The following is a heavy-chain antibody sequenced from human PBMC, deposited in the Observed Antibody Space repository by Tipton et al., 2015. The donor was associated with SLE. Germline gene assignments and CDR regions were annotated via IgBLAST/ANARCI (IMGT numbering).Heavy chain of an antibody. V-gene: IGHV4-39*02. D-gene: IGHD6-13*01. CDR3: ARDRRLIAAPSFDY. Sequence: TLSLTCTVSGGSISSSSYYWGWIRQPPGKGLEWIGSIYYSGSPYYNPSLKSRVTISVDTSKNQFSLKLSSVTAADTAVYYCARDRRLIAAPSFDYWGHGTRVSVSS. CDR2: IYYSGSP. CDR1: GGSISSSSYY. J-gene: IGHJ4*01.